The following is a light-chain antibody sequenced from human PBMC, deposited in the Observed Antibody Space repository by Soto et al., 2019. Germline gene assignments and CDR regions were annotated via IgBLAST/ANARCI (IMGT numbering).Light chain of an antibody. Sequence: EIVMPQSPVTLSVSPGERPTLSCRASQSVSSNLAWYQQKPGQAPRLLIYGASSRATGIPARFSGSGSGTEFTLTISSLQSEDCAIYYCQQYYTWPITFGGGTKVDIK. J-gene: IGKJ4*01. CDR3: QQYYTWPIT. V-gene: IGKV3D-15*01. CDR1: QSVSSN. CDR2: GAS.